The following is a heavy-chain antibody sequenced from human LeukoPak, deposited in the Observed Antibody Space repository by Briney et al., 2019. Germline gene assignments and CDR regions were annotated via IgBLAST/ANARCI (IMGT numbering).Heavy chain of an antibody. CDR1: GGSISSYY. Sequence: KTSETLSLTCTVSGGSISSYYWSWIRQPPGKGLEWIGYIYYSGSTNYNPSLKSRVTISVDTSKNQFSLKLSSVTAADTAVYYCARRAHYYGNLDVWGQGTTVTVSS. V-gene: IGHV4-59*01. D-gene: IGHD3-10*01. J-gene: IGHJ6*02. CDR2: IYYSGST. CDR3: ARRAHYYGNLDV.